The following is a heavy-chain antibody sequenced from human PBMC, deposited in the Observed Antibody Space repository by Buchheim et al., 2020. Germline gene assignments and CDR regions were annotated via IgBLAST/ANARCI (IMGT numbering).Heavy chain of an antibody. Sequence: EVGLLESGGSLAQPGGSLILSCAASGFTFTSYLMMWVRQGPGKGLECVSTINGRGDNTYYADSVKGRFIISRDTSRNKISLGMDSLRVEDTAIYYCAKVGSSAYFFESWGRGTL. CDR3: AKVGSSAYFFES. J-gene: IGHJ4*02. CDR2: INGRGDNT. V-gene: IGHV3-23*01. CDR1: GFTFTSYL.